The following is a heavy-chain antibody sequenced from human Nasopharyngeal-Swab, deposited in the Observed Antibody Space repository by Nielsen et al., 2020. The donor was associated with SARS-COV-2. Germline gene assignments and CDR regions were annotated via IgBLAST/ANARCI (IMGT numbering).Heavy chain of an antibody. CDR1: GYLFINYW. J-gene: IGHJ4*02. CDR2: IYPGDSDT. CDR3: ARLLLSKYFDY. Sequence: GESLKLSCKWSGYLFINYWIGWLRQMPGKGLDWVGLIYPGDSDTRYSPSFQGQVTISADKSISTTYLQWSSLKASDTAMYYCARLLLSKYFDYWGQGTLVTVSS. V-gene: IGHV5-51*01.